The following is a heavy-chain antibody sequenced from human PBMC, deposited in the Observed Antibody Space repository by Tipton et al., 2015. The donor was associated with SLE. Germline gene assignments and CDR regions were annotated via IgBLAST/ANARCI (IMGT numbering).Heavy chain of an antibody. V-gene: IGHV4-31*03. Sequence: TLSLTCTVSGGSISSGGYYWSWIRQHPGKGLEWIGYIYHSGSTYYNPSLKSRVTISVDTSKNQFSLKLSSVTAADTAVYYCARAAVTYLSYYYMDVWGKGTAVTVSS. J-gene: IGHJ6*03. CDR1: GGSISSGGYY. D-gene: IGHD4-17*01. CDR2: IYHSGST. CDR3: ARAAVTYLSYYYMDV.